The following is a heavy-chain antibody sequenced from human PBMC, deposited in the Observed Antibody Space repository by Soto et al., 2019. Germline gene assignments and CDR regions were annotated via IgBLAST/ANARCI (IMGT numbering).Heavy chain of an antibody. V-gene: IGHV4-59*01. CDR1: GVSISSYY. CDR2: IYYSGST. D-gene: IGHD3-16*02. CDR3: ARGGCDYVGGSYPPTDYYFDY. J-gene: IGHJ4*02. Sequence: SETLSLTCTVSGVSISSYYWSWIRQPPGKGLDWIGYIYYSGSTNYNPSLKSRVTISVDASKHQFSLKLRSLPAADTAVYHCARGGCDYVGGSYPPTDYYFDYGGQGTLVTVSS.